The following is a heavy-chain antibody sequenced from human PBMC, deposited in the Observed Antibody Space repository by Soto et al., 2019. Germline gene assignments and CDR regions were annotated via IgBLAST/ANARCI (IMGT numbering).Heavy chain of an antibody. D-gene: IGHD2-8*01. CDR3: ARLMVYAVDFDY. V-gene: IGHV4-39*01. Sequence: SETLSLTCTVSGGSISSSSYYWGWFRQPPGKGLEWIGSIYYSGSTYYNPSLKSRVTISVDTSKNQFSLKLSSVTAADTAVYYCARLMVYAVDFDYWGQVTLVTVS. CDR2: IYYSGST. J-gene: IGHJ4*02. CDR1: GGSISSSSYY.